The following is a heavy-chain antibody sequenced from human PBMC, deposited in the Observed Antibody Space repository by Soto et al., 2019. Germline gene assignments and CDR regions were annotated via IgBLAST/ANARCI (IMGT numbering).Heavy chain of an antibody. CDR3: VSDRGYGHASVPYS. CDR1: GYTFTRYG. V-gene: IGHV3-30*03. Sequence: QGYLVESGGGVVQPGRSLRLSCAASGYTFTRYGMHWVRQAPGTRLEWVAVISYDGGLQHYADSVKGRFTISRDNSKNMVLLQMNSLRAEDTAVYYCVSDRGYGHASVPYSWGQGTLVSVSS. CDR2: ISYDGGLQ. J-gene: IGHJ4*02. D-gene: IGHD5-18*01.